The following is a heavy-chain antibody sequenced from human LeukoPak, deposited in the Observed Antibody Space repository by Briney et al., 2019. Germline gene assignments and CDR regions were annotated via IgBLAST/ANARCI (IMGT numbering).Heavy chain of an antibody. Sequence: LGGSLRLSCAASGFTFSSYAMSWVRQAPGKGLEWVSAISGSGGSTYYADSVKGRFTISRDNSKNTLYLQMNSLRAEDTAVYYCAKGGVLRYFDWLGVFNIGGQGKMVTVSS. CDR1: GFTFSSYA. CDR2: ISGSGGST. J-gene: IGHJ3*02. V-gene: IGHV3-23*01. CDR3: AKGGVLRYFDWLGVFNI. D-gene: IGHD3-9*01.